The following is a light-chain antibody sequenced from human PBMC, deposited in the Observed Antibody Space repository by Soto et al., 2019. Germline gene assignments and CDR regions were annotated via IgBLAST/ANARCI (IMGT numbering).Light chain of an antibody. CDR1: QSVSSSY. Sequence: EIVLTQSPGTLSLSPGERATLSCRASQSVSSSYLAWYQQKPGQAPRLLIYGASSRATGIPDRFSGSGYGPDFSLTISRLEPEDFALYYCQQYGSSPPYTFGQGTKLEIK. CDR2: GAS. CDR3: QQYGSSPPYT. J-gene: IGKJ2*01. V-gene: IGKV3-20*01.